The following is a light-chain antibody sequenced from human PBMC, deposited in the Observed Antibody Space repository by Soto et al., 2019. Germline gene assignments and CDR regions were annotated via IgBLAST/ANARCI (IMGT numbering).Light chain of an antibody. Sequence: EIVLTQPPGTLSLSPGERATLSCRASQSVSSSYLTWYQQKTGQAPRLLIYGASSRATGIPDRFSGSGSGTDFTLTISRLEPEDFAVYYCQQYGSSPPITFGQGTRLESK. CDR2: GAS. V-gene: IGKV3-20*01. J-gene: IGKJ5*01. CDR1: QSVSSSY. CDR3: QQYGSSPPIT.